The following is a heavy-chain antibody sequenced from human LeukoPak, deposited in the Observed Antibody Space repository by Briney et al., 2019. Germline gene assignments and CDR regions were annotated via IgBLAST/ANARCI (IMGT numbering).Heavy chain of an antibody. CDR2: INPNRGGP. Sequence: LGASVKVSCKASGYAFTGYYMHWVRQPPGQGLEWMGWINPNRGGPNYAQKFQGRVTMTRDTSISTAYMELSSLRSEDTAVYYCARRGCSSTSCYFDWFDPWGQGTLVTVSS. V-gene: IGHV1-2*02. CDR3: ARRGCSSTSCYFDWFDP. CDR1: GYAFTGYY. D-gene: IGHD2-2*01. J-gene: IGHJ5*02.